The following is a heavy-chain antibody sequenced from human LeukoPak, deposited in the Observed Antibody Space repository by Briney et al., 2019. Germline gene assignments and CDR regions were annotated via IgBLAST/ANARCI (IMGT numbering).Heavy chain of an antibody. CDR2: IYHSGST. CDR1: GYSISSGYY. CDR3: ARRGGPHDY. J-gene: IGHJ4*02. D-gene: IGHD1-26*01. V-gene: IGHV4-38-2*01. Sequence: PSETLSLTCAVSGYSISSGYYWGWIRPPPGKGLEWIGSIYHSGSTDYKPSLKSRVTISIDTSKNQFSLKLSSVTAADMALYYCARRGGPHDYWGQGTLVTVSS.